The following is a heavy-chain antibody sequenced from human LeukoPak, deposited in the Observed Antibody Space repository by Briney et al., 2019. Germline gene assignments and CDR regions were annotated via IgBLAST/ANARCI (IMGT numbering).Heavy chain of an antibody. D-gene: IGHD2-2*01. CDR2: IYYSGST. V-gene: IGHV4-39*01. J-gene: IGHJ6*03. CDR3: ARQYCSSTSCYWAGPIYYYYMDV. CDR1: GGSISSSSYY. Sequence: SETLSLTCTVSGGSISSSSYYWGWIRQPPGKGLEWIGSIYYSGSTYYNPSLKSRVTISVDTSKNQFSLKLSSVTAADTAVYYCARQYCSSTSCYWAGPIYYYYMDVWGKGTTVTVSS.